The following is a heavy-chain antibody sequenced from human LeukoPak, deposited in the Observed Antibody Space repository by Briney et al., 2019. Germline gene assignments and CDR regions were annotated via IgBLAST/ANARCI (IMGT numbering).Heavy chain of an antibody. CDR2: ISDSSSTI. CDR3: ARDCSGSYLRYYFDY. V-gene: IGHV3-48*02. D-gene: IGHD1-26*01. Sequence: GGSLRLSCAASGFTFSTYGMNWVRQAPGKGLEWVSYISDSSSTIYYADSVKGRFTISRDNAKNSLYLQMNSLRDEDTAVYYCARDCSGSYLRYYFDYWGQGTLVTVSS. J-gene: IGHJ4*02. CDR1: GFTFSTYG.